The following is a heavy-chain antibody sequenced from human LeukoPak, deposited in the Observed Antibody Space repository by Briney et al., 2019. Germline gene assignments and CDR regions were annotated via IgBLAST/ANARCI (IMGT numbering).Heavy chain of an antibody. V-gene: IGHV1-69*04. CDR3: ARGYSYGTPAIYYYYGMDV. J-gene: IGHJ6*02. CDR1: GDIFSTYA. D-gene: IGHD5-18*01. Sequence: GASVKVSCKAPGDIFSTYAISWVRQAPGQGLEWMGRIIPIFGITNYAQKFQDRVTITADKSTTTAYMELSSLRSDDTAVYFCARGYSYGTPAIYYYYGMDVWGQGTTVTVSS. CDR2: IIPIFGIT.